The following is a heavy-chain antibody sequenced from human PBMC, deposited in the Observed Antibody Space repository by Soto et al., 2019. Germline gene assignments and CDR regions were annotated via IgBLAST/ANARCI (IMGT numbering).Heavy chain of an antibody. D-gene: IGHD6-13*01. Sequence: XSVKVSCKASGYTFTTYTIHWVRQAPGQSLEWMGWINTGNGNTHYSQKFQGRVTITMDASASIAYMELSSLRSEDTAVYYCARMQVPAVGMVVWFDHWGQGNLVTVSS. CDR3: ARMQVPAVGMVVWFDH. V-gene: IGHV1-3*04. CDR1: GYTFTTYT. CDR2: INTGNGNT. J-gene: IGHJ5*02.